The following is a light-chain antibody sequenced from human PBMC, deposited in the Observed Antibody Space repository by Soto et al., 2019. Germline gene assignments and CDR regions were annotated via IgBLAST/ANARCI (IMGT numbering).Light chain of an antibody. CDR1: QSISSY. CDR3: QTSYSTPWT. CDR2: AAS. J-gene: IGKJ1*01. Sequence: DIQMTQSPSSLSASVGDRVTITCRASQSISSYLNWYQQKPGKAPKLLIYAASSLQSGVPSRFSGSGSGTDFTLTISSLQPEDFATYYCQTSYSTPWTFGQGTKVEIK. V-gene: IGKV1-39*01.